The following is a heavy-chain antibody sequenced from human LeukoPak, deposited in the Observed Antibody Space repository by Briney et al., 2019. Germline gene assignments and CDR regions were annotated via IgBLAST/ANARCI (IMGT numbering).Heavy chain of an antibody. D-gene: IGHD2-2*02. CDR3: ARQFHCSSTSCYRLMDY. Sequence: ASVKVSCKASGYTFISYGISWVRQAPGQGLEWMGWISAYNGNTNYAQKLQGRVTMTTDTSTSTAYMELRGLRSDDTAVYYCARQFHCSSTSCYRLMDYWGQGTLVTVSS. CDR2: ISAYNGNT. CDR1: GYTFISYG. J-gene: IGHJ4*02. V-gene: IGHV1-18*01.